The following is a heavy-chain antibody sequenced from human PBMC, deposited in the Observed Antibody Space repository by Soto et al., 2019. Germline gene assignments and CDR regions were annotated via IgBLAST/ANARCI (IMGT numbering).Heavy chain of an antibody. CDR1: GFTFSSYA. J-gene: IGHJ3*02. V-gene: IGHV3-23*01. CDR2: ISGSRGST. Sequence: PGGSLRLSCAASGFTFSSYAMSWVRQAPGKGLEWVSAISGSRGSTYYADSVKGRFTISRDNSKNTLYLKMNSLRAEDTAVYYCAKIAAAGDAFDIWGQGTMVTVSS. CDR3: AKIAAAGDAFDI. D-gene: IGHD6-13*01.